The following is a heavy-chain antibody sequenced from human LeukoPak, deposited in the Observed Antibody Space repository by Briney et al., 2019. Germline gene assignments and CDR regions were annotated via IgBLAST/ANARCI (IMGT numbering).Heavy chain of an antibody. V-gene: IGHV3-9*01. CDR1: GFTFDDYA. Sequence: GGSLRLSCAASGFTFDDYAMHWVRQAPGKGLEWVSGISWNSGSIGYADSVKGRSTISRDNAKNSLYLQMNSLRAEDTALYYCAKYTCSSTSCVFGAFDTWGQGTMVTVSS. CDR3: AKYTCSSTSCVFGAFDT. J-gene: IGHJ3*02. CDR2: ISWNSGSI. D-gene: IGHD2-2*01.